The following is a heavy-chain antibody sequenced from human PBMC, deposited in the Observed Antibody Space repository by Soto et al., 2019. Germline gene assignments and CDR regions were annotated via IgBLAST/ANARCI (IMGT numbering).Heavy chain of an antibody. J-gene: IGHJ6*02. CDR2: IYYSGST. V-gene: IGHV4-59*01. CDR1: GGSISSYY. D-gene: IGHD4-17*01. CDR3: ARDRMTTVYYYYYGMDV. Sequence: QVQLQESGPGLVKPSETLSLTCTVSGGSISSYYWSWIRQPPGKGLEWIGYIYYSGSTNYNPSLKSRVTISVDTSKNQFSLKLSSATAADTAVYYCARDRMTTVYYYYYGMDVWGQGTTVTVSS.